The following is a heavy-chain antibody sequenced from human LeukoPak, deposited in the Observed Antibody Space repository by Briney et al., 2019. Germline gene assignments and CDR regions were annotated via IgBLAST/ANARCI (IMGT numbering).Heavy chain of an antibody. J-gene: IGHJ6*02. D-gene: IGHD2-15*01. CDR3: AREVCSGGSCYSFPGMDV. Sequence: GAPSLSCAASGFTFSSYSMNWVRQAPGKGLEWVSSISSSSSYIYYADSVKGRFTISRDNAKNSQYLQMNSLRAEDTAVYYCAREVCSGGSCYSFPGMDVWGQGTTVTVSS. CDR1: GFTFSSYS. V-gene: IGHV3-21*01. CDR2: ISSSSSYI.